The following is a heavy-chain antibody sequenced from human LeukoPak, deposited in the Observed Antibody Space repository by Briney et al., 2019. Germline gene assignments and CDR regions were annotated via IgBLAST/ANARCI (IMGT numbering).Heavy chain of an antibody. J-gene: IGHJ4*02. D-gene: IGHD6-19*01. CDR3: ARQGYKSGWYPTFDF. V-gene: IGHV4-59*01. CDR2: VYYAGIT. Sequence: SETLSLTCTVSGGSISSYYWSWIRRPPGKGLEWIGHVYYAGITDYSPSLQSRVTISVDPSRNQLSLKLNSVTAADTAVYYCARQGYKSGWYPTFDFWGPGTQVIVSS. CDR1: GGSISSYY.